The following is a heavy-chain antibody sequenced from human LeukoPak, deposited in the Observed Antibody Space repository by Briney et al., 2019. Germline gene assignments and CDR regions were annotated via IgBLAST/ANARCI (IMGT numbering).Heavy chain of an antibody. V-gene: IGHV4-39*07. CDR3: ARDHSPGYYDILTGYP. Sequence: SETLSLTCTVSGGSISSSSYYWGWIRQPPGKGLEWIGSIYYSGSTYYNPSLKSRVTISVDTSKNQFSLKLSSVTAADTAVYYCARDHSPGYYDILTGYPWGQGTLVTVSS. CDR1: GGSISSSSYY. J-gene: IGHJ5*02. CDR2: IYYSGST. D-gene: IGHD3-9*01.